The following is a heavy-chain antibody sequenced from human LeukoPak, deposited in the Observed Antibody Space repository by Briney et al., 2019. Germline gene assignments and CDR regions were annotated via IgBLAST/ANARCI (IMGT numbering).Heavy chain of an antibody. CDR2: IIPIFGTA. CDR1: GGTFSSYA. J-gene: IGHJ4*02. D-gene: IGHD6-13*01. Sequence: ASVKVSCKASGGTFSSYAITWVRQAPGQGLEWMGRIIPIFGTATYAQKFQGRVTITTDESTSTAYMELSTLRSDDTAVYYCARERPPGDSSNWFLEGYFDIWGQGTLVTVSS. CDR3: ARERPPGDSSNWFLEGYFDI. V-gene: IGHV1-69*05.